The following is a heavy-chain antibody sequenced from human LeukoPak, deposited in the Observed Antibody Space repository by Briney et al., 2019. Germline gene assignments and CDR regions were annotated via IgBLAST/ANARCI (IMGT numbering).Heavy chain of an antibody. Sequence: GGSLRLSCAASGFTFSSYAMSWVRRAPGKGLEWVSAISGSGGSTYYADSVKGRFTISRDNSKNTLYLQMNSLRAEDTAVYYCAKARYDFWSGYYISGIYGMDVWGQGTTVTVSS. D-gene: IGHD3-3*01. J-gene: IGHJ6*02. CDR3: AKARYDFWSGYYISGIYGMDV. CDR2: ISGSGGST. CDR1: GFTFSSYA. V-gene: IGHV3-23*01.